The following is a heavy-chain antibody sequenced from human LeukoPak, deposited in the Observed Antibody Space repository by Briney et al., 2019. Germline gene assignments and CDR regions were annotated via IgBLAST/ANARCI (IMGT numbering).Heavy chain of an antibody. CDR3: ARDGPYYFWSGYQSYYFDY. D-gene: IGHD3-3*01. J-gene: IGHJ4*02. V-gene: IGHV3-48*01. CDR1: GFIFSRYS. Sequence: GGPLTLLCAVSGFIFSRYSMMWVRRAPGKGWEWVSYISSSSCTIYYADSVKGRITISRDNAKNSLYLQMNSLRAEDTAVYYCARDGPYYFWSGYQSYYFDYWGQGTLVTVSS. CDR2: ISSSSCTI.